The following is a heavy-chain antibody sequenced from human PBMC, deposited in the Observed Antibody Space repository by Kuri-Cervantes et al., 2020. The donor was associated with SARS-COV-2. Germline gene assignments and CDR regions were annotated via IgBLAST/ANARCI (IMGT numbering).Heavy chain of an antibody. J-gene: IGHJ5*02. CDR2: ISYDGSNK. CDR3: ARGLGENWFDP. V-gene: IGHV3-30*04. Sequence: GESLKISCAASGFTFSSYAMHWVRQAPGKGLEWVAVISYDGSNKYYADSAEGRFTISRDNSKNTLYLQMNSLRAEDTAVYYCARGLGENWFDPWGQGTLVTVSS. D-gene: IGHD3-16*01. CDR1: GFTFSSYA.